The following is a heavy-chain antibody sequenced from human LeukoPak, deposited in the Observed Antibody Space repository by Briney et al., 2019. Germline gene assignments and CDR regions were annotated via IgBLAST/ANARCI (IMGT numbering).Heavy chain of an antibody. CDR3: ARDLGGYSGYDLPVDY. J-gene: IGHJ4*02. CDR1: GFTFGDYG. Sequence: GGSLRLSCAASGFTFGDYGISGVRQPPGKGLVWVFGFNWNGGSTGYADSVKGRFTISRDNAKNSLYLQMNSLRAEDTALYYCARDLGGYSGYDLPVDYWGQGTLVTVSS. D-gene: IGHD5-12*01. CDR2: FNWNGGST. V-gene: IGHV3-20*04.